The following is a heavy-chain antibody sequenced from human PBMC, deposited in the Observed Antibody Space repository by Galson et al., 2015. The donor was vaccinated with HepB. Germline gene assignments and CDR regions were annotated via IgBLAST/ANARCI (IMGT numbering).Heavy chain of an antibody. J-gene: IGHJ3*02. Sequence: SVKVSCKASGYTFTSYYMHWVRRAPGQGLEWMGIIDPSGGTTSYAQRLQGRVTMTRDTSTSTVYMELSSLRSEDTAVYYCAGNYYGSGSYHNAFDIWGQGTMVTVSS. CDR1: GYTFTSYY. D-gene: IGHD3-10*01. V-gene: IGHV1-46*04. CDR3: AGNYYGSGSYHNAFDI. CDR2: IDPSGGTT.